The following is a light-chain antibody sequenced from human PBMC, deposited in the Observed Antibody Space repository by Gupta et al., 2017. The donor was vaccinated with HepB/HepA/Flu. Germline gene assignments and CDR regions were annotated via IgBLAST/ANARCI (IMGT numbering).Light chain of an antibody. J-gene: IGKJ2*04. CDR2: DAS. CDR3: QQYDNLCS. Sequence: DIQMTQSPSSLSASVGDRVTITCQASQDISNYLNWYQQKPGKAPKLLIYDASNLETGVPSRFSGSGSGTDFIFTISSLQPEDIATYYCQQYDNLCSFGQGTKLEIK. V-gene: IGKV1-33*01. CDR1: QDISNY.